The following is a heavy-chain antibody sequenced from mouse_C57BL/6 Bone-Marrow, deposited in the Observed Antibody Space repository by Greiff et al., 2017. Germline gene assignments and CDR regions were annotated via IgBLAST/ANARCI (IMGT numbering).Heavy chain of an antibody. D-gene: IGHD2-12*01. J-gene: IGHJ3*01. CDR3: ERNCYDGSWFAY. Sequence: VQLQQSGPELVKPGASVKISCKASGYSFTDYNMNWVKQSNGKSLEWIGVINPNNGATSYNQKFKGKATLTVDQSSSTAYMQLNSLTSEDSAVXYCERNCYDGSWFAYWGQGTLVTVSA. V-gene: IGHV1-39*01. CDR1: GYSFTDYN. CDR2: INPNNGAT.